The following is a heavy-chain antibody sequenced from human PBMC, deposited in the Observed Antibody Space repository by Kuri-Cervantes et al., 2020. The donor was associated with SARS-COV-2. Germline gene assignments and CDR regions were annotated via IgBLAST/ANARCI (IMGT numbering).Heavy chain of an antibody. D-gene: IGHD1-26*01. CDR2: ISGSGGST. J-gene: IGHJ4*02. CDR3: ARDIRIVGATADYFDY. V-gene: IGHV3-23*01. Sequence: ETLSLTCAASGFTFSSYAMSWVRQAPGKGLEWVSAISGSGGSTYYADSVKGRFTISRDNSKNTLYLQMNSLRAEDTAVYYCARDIRIVGATADYFDYWGQGTLVTVSS. CDR1: GFTFSSYA.